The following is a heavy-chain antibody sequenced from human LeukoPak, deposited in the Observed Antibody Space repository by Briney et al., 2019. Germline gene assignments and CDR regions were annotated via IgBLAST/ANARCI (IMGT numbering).Heavy chain of an antibody. D-gene: IGHD2-15*01. V-gene: IGHV4-59*01. CDR3: PRAAYCSGGSCYSFNGNYFDY. CDR2: IYYSGST. J-gene: IGHJ4*02. CDR1: GGSISSYY. Sequence: SETLSLTCTVSGGSISSYYWSWIRQPPGKGLEWIGHIYYSGSTNYNPSLKSRVTISVDTSKNQFSLKLSSVTAADTAVYYCPRAAYCSGGSCYSFNGNYFDYWGQGTLVTVSS.